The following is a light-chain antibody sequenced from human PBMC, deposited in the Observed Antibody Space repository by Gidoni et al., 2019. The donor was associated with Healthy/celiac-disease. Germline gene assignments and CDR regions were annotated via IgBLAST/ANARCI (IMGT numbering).Light chain of an antibody. Sequence: SALTQPASVSGSPGQSITISCTGTSSDVGGYHSVSWYQQHPGKAPKLMIYEVSNRPSGVSNRFSGSKSGNTASLTISGLQAEDEADYYCSSYTSSSTLGVFGGGTKLTVL. CDR1: SSDVGGYHS. CDR2: EVS. CDR3: SSYTSSSTLGV. V-gene: IGLV2-14*01. J-gene: IGLJ2*01.